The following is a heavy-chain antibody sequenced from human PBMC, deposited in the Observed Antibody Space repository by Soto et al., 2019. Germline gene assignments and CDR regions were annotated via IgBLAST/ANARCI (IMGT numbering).Heavy chain of an antibody. CDR3: ASNIWTDDADRDGTLNI. Sequence: QMQLEESGPGLVKPSETLSRTCSVSGGSVSDNDWHWIRQSPGKGLEWIGKLSSSGATSYSPPLKSRVTISLDSSKKQVSLKMTSVTAADAALYYCASNIWTDDADRDGTLNIWGQGTQVTVSS. V-gene: IGHV4-4*09. J-gene: IGHJ3*02. CDR1: GGSVSDND. CDR2: LSSSGAT. D-gene: IGHD1-1*01.